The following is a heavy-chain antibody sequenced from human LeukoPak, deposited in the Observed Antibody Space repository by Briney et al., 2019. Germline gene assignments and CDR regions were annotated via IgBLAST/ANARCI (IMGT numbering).Heavy chain of an antibody. CDR2: ITTSGGAK. CDR3: AGSRSGGYLTLDY. V-gene: IGHV3-48*01. J-gene: IGHJ4*02. D-gene: IGHD2-15*01. Sequence: GGSLRLSCAASGFTFSTYSMNWVRQAPGKGLEWISYITTSGGAKNYADSVKGRFTISRDNAENSLYLQMSSLRAEDTAVYYCAGSRSGGYLTLDYWGQGTLVTVSS. CDR1: GFTFSTYS.